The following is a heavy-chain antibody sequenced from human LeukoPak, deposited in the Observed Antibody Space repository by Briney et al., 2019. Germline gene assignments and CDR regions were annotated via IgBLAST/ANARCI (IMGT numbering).Heavy chain of an antibody. Sequence: PGGSLRLSCAASGFTFSSYEMNWVRQAPGKGLEWVSYISSSGSTIYYARSVKGRFTVSRDNSKNTLYLQMNSLRVDDTAVYYCAKSLDYGGNRARLDFWGQGTLVTVSS. CDR2: ISSSGSTI. CDR1: GFTFSSYE. D-gene: IGHD4-23*01. CDR3: AKSLDYGGNRARLDF. V-gene: IGHV3-48*03. J-gene: IGHJ4*02.